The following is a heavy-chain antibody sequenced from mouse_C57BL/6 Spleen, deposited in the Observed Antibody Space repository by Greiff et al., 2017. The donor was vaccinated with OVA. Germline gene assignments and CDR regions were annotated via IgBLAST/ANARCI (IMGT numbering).Heavy chain of an antibody. D-gene: IGHD1-1*01. J-gene: IGHJ4*01. CDR1: GFTFSSYA. CDR3: TRDRTTVVATKDYYAMGY. CDR2: ISSGGDYI. Sequence: EVQGVESGEGLVKPGGSLKLSCAASGFTFSSYAMSWVRQTPEKRLEWVAYISSGGDYIYYADTVKGRFTISRDNARNTLYLQMSSLKSEDTAMYYCTRDRTTVVATKDYYAMGYWGQGTSVTVSS. V-gene: IGHV5-9-1*02.